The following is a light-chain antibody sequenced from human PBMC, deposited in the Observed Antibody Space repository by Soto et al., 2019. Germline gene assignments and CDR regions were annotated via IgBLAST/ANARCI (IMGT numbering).Light chain of an antibody. J-gene: IGKJ5*01. CDR2: GAS. CDR1: QSVNSDY. CDR3: LHYGGSPLT. V-gene: IGKV3-20*01. Sequence: EIVLTHSPGTLSLSPCERATLSCSASQSVNSDYLAWFQQKPGQAPRLLIYGASTRTTGIPDRFSGSGSGTDFTLTIGRLEPGDFAVYYCLHYGGSPLTFGQGTRLEI.